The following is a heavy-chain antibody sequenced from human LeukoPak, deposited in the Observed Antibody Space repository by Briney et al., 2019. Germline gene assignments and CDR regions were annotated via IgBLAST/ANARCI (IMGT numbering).Heavy chain of an antibody. Sequence: GGSLRLSCAASGFTFDDYLLHWVRQAPGKGLEWVSLISWDGDTTYYADSVKGRFTISRDNSKNSLYPQMNSLRTEDTALYYCAKARGLIGGAFDIWGQGTMVTVSS. CDR2: ISWDGDTT. CDR1: GFTFDDYL. D-gene: IGHD3-22*01. J-gene: IGHJ3*02. CDR3: AKARGLIGGAFDI. V-gene: IGHV3-43*01.